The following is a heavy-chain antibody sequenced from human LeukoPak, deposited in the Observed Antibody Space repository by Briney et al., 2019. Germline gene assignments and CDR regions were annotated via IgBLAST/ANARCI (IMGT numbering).Heavy chain of an antibody. V-gene: IGHV3-30*04. D-gene: IGHD5-18*01. CDR2: ISYDGSNK. CDR3: ARVIHLWSNWGGVDY. CDR1: GFTFSSYS. J-gene: IGHJ4*02. Sequence: GGSLRLSCAASGFTFSSYSMHWVRQAPGKGLEWVAVISYDGSNKYYADSVKGRFTISRDNSKNTLFLQMNSLRAEDTAVYYCARVIHLWSNWGGVDYWSQGTLVTVSS.